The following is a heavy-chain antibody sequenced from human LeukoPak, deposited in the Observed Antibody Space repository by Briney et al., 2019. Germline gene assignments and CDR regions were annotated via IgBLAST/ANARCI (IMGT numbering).Heavy chain of an antibody. Sequence: ASVKVSCKASGGTFSSYAISWVRQAPGQGLEWMGGIIPIFGTANYAQKFQGRVTITADKSTSTAYMELSSLRSEDTAVYYCARDLGAVAGYYYYYYMDVWGKGTTVTVSS. V-gene: IGHV1-69*06. J-gene: IGHJ6*03. D-gene: IGHD6-19*01. CDR3: ARDLGAVAGYYYYYYMDV. CDR2: IIPIFGTA. CDR1: GGTFSSYA.